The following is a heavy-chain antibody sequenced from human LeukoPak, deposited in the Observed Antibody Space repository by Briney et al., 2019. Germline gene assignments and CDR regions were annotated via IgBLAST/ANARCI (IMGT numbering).Heavy chain of an antibody. J-gene: IGHJ3*02. Sequence: GWSLSLSCAASGFMFSSCWMSWVRHAPGKGLEWVANIKQDGSEKYYVDSVMGRFTISRDYAKNSLNSQMNSLRADDTAVCYRARNLAGPPHDAFDILGQRTMVKSLQ. CDR3: ARNLAGPPHDAFDI. CDR2: IKQDGSEK. V-gene: IGHV3-7*01. CDR1: GFMFSSCW. D-gene: IGHD1-1*01.